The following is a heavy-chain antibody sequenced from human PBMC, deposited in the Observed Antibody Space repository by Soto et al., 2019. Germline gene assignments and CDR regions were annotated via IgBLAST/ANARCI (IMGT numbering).Heavy chain of an antibody. Sequence: SETLSLTCTVSGGSISSYYWSWIRQPPGKGLEWIGYIYYSGSTNYNPSLKSRVTISVDTSKNQFSLKLSSVTAADTAVYYCARDGDGDSFLDYWGQGTLVTDSS. CDR2: IYYSGST. CDR1: GGSISSYY. CDR3: ARDGDGDSFLDY. D-gene: IGHD4-17*01. V-gene: IGHV4-59*01. J-gene: IGHJ4*02.